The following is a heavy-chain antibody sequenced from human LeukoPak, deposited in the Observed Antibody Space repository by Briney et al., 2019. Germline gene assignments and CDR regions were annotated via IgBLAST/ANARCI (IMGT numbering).Heavy chain of an antibody. V-gene: IGHV4-31*03. J-gene: IGHJ4*02. CDR3: AREVGYCSSTSCYEDY. CDR2: IYYSGST. Sequence: SETLSLTCTVSGGSISSGSYYWSWIRQHPGKGLEWIGYIYYSGSTYYNPSLKSRVTISVDTSKNQFSLKLSSVTAADTAVYYCAREVGYCSSTSCYEDYWGQGTLVTVSS. CDR1: GGSISSGSYY. D-gene: IGHD2-2*03.